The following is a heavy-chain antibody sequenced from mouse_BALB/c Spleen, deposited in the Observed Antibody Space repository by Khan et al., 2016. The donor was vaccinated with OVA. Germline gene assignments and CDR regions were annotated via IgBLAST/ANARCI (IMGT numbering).Heavy chain of an antibody. V-gene: IGHV1-4*01. CDR2: INPSSSYP. D-gene: IGHD2-14*01. CDR1: GYTFTSYT. J-gene: IGHJ3*01. CDR3: TREGAYYRSDGWFAY. Sequence: QVQLKQSGAELARPGASVKMSCKASGYTFTSYTMHWVKQRPGQGLEWIGYINPSSSYPNYNQKFKDKATLNADKSSSTAYMQLSSLTSEDSAVYYCTREGAYYRSDGWFAYWGQGTLVTVSA.